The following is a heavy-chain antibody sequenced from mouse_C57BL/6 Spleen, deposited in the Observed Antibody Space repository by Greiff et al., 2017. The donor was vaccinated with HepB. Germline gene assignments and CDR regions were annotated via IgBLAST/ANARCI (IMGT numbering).Heavy chain of an antibody. CDR3: ARSSSGFAY. J-gene: IGHJ3*01. CDR1: GYAFSSSW. Sequence: LQESGPELVKPGASVKISCKASGYAFSSSWMNWVKQRPGKGLEWIGRIYPGDGDTNYNGKFKGKATLTADKSSSTAYMQLSSLTSEDSAVYFCARSSSGFAYWGQGTLVTVS. D-gene: IGHD6-1*01. CDR2: IYPGDGDT. V-gene: IGHV1-82*01.